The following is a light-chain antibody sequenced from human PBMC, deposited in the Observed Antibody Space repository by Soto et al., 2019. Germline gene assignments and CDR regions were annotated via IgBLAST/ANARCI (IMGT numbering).Light chain of an antibody. CDR2: GNS. Sequence: QSALTQPPSVSGAPGQRVTISCTGSSSNIGAGYDVHWYQQLPGTAPKLLIYGNSNRPSGVPDRFSGSKSGTSASLAITGLQAEDEADYYCQSYDSSLRGSRVFGGGTKVTVL. CDR1: SSNIGAGYD. V-gene: IGLV1-40*01. J-gene: IGLJ2*01. CDR3: QSYDSSLRGSRV.